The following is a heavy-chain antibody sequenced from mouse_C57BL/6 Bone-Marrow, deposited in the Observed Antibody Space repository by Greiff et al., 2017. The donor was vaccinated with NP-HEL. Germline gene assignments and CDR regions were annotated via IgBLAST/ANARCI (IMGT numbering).Heavy chain of an antibody. Sequence: QVQLQQSGAELVRPGASVKLSCKASGYTFTDYYINWVKQRPGQGLEWIARIYPGSGNTYYNEKFKGKATLTAEKSSSTAYMQLSSLTSEVSAVYFCASMVREIFAYWGQGTLVTVSA. CDR1: GYTFTDYY. CDR2: IYPGSGNT. J-gene: IGHJ3*01. D-gene: IGHD2-2*01. CDR3: ASMVREIFAY. V-gene: IGHV1-76*01.